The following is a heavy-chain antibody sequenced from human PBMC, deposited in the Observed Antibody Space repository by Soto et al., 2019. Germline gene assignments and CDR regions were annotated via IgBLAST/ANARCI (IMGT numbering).Heavy chain of an antibody. V-gene: IGHV4-31*03. CDR1: GGSISSGGYY. J-gene: IGHJ4*02. CDR2: IYYSGST. D-gene: IGHD2-15*01. Sequence: SETLSLTCTVAGGSISSGGYYWSWIRQHPGKGLEWIGYIYYSGSTYYNPSLKSRVTISVDTSKNQFSLKLSSVTAADTAVYYCARAWPNCSGGSCYYYFDYWGQGTLVTVSS. CDR3: ARAWPNCSGGSCYYYFDY.